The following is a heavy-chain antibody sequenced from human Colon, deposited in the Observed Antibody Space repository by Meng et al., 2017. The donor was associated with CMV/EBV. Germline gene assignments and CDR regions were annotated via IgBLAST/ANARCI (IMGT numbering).Heavy chain of an antibody. CDR2: ISSSDGRT. D-gene: IGHD6-19*01. J-gene: IGHJ4*02. Sequence: GESLKISCAASGFTFSSYSMNWVRQAPGKGPGWVSAISSSDGRTSYADSVRGRFTISRDTSKNTLYLQMNSLRAEDTAVYYCAKSPIWVAVAGVLHYWGQGTQVTVSS. CDR3: AKSPIWVAVAGVLHY. CDR1: GFTFSSYS. V-gene: IGHV3-23*01.